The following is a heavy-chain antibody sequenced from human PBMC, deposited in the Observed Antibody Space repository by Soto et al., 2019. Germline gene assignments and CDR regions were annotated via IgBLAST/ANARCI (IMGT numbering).Heavy chain of an antibody. CDR2: INLNNGKT. CDR1: GYTFTRYG. D-gene: IGHD3-16*02. CDR3: ARYPPGLYQFDY. J-gene: IGHJ4*02. Sequence: QVQLVQSGAEVKKPGASVKVSCNASGYTFTRYGISWVRQAPGQGLEWMGWINLNNGKTDYQRRLQGRVTMTTDTYTTTVYMELRNLRPDDTAMYYCARYPPGLYQFDYWGQGTLVTGSS. V-gene: IGHV1-18*04.